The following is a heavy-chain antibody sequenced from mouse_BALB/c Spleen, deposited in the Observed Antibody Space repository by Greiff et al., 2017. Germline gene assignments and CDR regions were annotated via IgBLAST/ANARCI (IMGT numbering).Heavy chain of an antibody. CDR1: GFAFSSYD. CDR2: ISSGGGST. CDR3: ARRGRYDGDFDY. Sequence: EVKLVESGGGLVKPGGSLKLSCAASGFAFSSYDMSWVRQTPEKRLEWVAYISSGGGSTYYPDTVKGRFTISRDNAKNTLYLQMSSLKSEDTAMYYCARRGRYDGDFDYWGQGTTLTVSS. J-gene: IGHJ2*01. V-gene: IGHV5-12-1*01. D-gene: IGHD2-14*01.